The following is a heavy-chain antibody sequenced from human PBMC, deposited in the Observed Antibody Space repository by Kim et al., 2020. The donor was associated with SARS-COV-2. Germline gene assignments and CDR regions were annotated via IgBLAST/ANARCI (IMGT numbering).Heavy chain of an antibody. CDR3: VRTRFVLEAVDV. D-gene: IGHD2-15*01. CDR1: GFTFSSHS. Sequence: GGSLRLSCAASGFTFSSHSMTWVRQAPGKGLEWVSSITSSGGYISYADSLKGRFTISRDNAKNSLYLQMISLRVEATAVYYCVRTRFVLEAVDVWGQGTL. V-gene: IGHV3-21*06. J-gene: IGHJ4*02. CDR2: ITSSGGYI.